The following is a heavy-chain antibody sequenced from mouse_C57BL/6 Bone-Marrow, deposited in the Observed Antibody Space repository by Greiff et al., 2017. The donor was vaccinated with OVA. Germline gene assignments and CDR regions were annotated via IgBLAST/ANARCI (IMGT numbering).Heavy chain of an antibody. D-gene: IGHD1-1*01. CDR1: GYSFTGYY. V-gene: IGHV1-42*01. CDR2: INPSTGGT. Sequence: EVQLQQSGPELVKPGASVKISCKASGYSFTGYYMNWVKQSPEKSLEWIGEINPSTGGTTYNQKFKAKATLTVDKSSSTAYMQLKSLTSEDSAVYYCARDYYGSSWYFDYWGKGTTLTVSS. J-gene: IGHJ2*01. CDR3: ARDYYGSSWYFDY.